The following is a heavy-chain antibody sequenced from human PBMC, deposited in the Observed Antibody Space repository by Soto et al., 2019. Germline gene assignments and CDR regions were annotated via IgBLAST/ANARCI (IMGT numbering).Heavy chain of an antibody. J-gene: IGHJ3*02. Sequence: TLSLTCTVSGASFNSDYWNWIRQPPGKALEWLALIYWNDDKRYSPSLKSRLTITKDTSKNQVVLTMTNMDPVDTATYYCAHRLGERDGYIHDAFDIWGQGTMVTVSS. CDR2: IYWNDDK. CDR1: GASFNSDY. V-gene: IGHV2-5*01. CDR3: AHRLGERDGYIHDAFDI. D-gene: IGHD5-12*01.